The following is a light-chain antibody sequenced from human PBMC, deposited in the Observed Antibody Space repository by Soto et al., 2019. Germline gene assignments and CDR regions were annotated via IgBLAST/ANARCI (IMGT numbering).Light chain of an antibody. CDR2: GAS. CDR1: QSVSSSY. Sequence: EIVLTQSPGTLSLSPGERATLSCRASQSVSSSYLAWYQQKPGQAPRLLIYGASSRATGIPDRFSGSGSGTDFTLTLSRLEPEDFAVYYCQQYGSSPPITFGQGTRLPIK. V-gene: IGKV3-20*01. CDR3: QQYGSSPPIT. J-gene: IGKJ5*01.